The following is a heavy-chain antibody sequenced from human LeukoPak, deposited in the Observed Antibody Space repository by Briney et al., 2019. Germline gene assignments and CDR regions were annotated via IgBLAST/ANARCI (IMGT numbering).Heavy chain of an antibody. D-gene: IGHD3-10*01. V-gene: IGHV1-18*01. Sequence: ASVTVSFKASGYTFTSYGIGWVRQAPGQGLEWMGWISAYNGNTNYAQKLQGRVTITTDTSTSTAYMELRSLRSDDTAVYYGAREVRRDYYGSGSYYDWFDPWGQGTLVTVSS. CDR2: ISAYNGNT. J-gene: IGHJ5*02. CDR1: GYTFTSYG. CDR3: AREVRRDYYGSGSYYDWFDP.